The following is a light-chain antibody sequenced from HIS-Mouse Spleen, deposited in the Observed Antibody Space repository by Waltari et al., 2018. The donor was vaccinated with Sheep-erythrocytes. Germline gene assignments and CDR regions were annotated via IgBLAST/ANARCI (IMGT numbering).Light chain of an antibody. CDR3: CSYAGSYNHV. V-gene: IGLV2-11*01. CDR1: SSDVGGSHY. J-gene: IGLJ1*01. CDR2: DVS. Sequence: QSALTQPRSVSGSPGQSVTISCSGTSSDVGGSHYVPWYQQHPGKAPNLMIYDVSKRPSGVPDRFSGSKSGNTASLTISGLQAEDEADYYCCSYAGSYNHVFATGTKVTVL.